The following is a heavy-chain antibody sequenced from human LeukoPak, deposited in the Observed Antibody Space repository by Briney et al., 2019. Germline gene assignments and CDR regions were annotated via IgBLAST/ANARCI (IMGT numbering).Heavy chain of an antibody. Sequence: GGSLRLSCAASGFTFSSYSMNWVRQAPGKGLEWVSSISTSSSYIYYEDSVRGRFTISRDNAKNSLYLQMNSLRADDTATYYCARLYGGNSAFDFWGQGSLVTVSS. J-gene: IGHJ4*02. V-gene: IGHV3-21*01. CDR3: ARLYGGNSAFDF. D-gene: IGHD4-23*01. CDR1: GFTFSSYS. CDR2: ISTSSSYI.